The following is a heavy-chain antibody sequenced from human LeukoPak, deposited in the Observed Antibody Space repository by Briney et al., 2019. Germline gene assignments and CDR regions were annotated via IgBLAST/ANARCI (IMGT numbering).Heavy chain of an antibody. D-gene: IGHD1-26*01. J-gene: IGHJ5*02. CDR3: ARQWVGAKWFDP. CDR1: GGSISSYY. CDR2: IYTSGST. Sequence: SYTLSLTCTVSGGSISSYYWSWIRQPPGKGLEWIGYIYTSGSTNYNPSLKSRVTISVDTSKNQFSLKLSSVTAADTAVYYWARQWVGAKWFDPWGQGTLVTVSS. V-gene: IGHV4-4*09.